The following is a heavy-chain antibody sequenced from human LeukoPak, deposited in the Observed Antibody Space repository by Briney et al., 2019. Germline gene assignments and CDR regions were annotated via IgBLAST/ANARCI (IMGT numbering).Heavy chain of an antibody. V-gene: IGHV3-30*02. J-gene: IGHJ4*02. CDR3: AKPKGLRFLEWYTPDY. CDR2: IRYDGSNK. Sequence: GGSLRLSCAASGFTFSSYGMHWVRQAPGKGLEWVAFIRYDGSNKYYADSVKGRFTISRDNYKNTLYLQMNSLRAEDTAVYYCAKPKGLRFLEWYTPDYWGQGTLVTVSS. D-gene: IGHD3-3*01. CDR1: GFTFSSYG.